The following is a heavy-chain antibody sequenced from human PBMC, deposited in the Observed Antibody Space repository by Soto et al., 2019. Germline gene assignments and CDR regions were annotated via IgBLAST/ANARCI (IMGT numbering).Heavy chain of an antibody. V-gene: IGHV4-30-4*01. CDR2: IYYSGST. J-gene: IGHJ4*02. Sequence: QVQLQESGPGLVKPSQTLSLTCTVSGGSISSGDYYWSWIRQPPGQGLEWIGYIYYSGSTYYNPSLNSRVTISVDTSKNQFSLKLSSVTAADTAVYYCARERITMVRDRYFDYWGQGTLVTVSS. D-gene: IGHD3-10*01. CDR3: ARERITMVRDRYFDY. CDR1: GGSISSGDYY.